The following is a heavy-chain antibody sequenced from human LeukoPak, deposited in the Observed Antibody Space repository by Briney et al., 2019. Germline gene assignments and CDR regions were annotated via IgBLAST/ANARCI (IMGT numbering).Heavy chain of an antibody. V-gene: IGHV3-11*01. J-gene: IGHJ4*02. CDR2: ITSSGSAI. CDR3: ATDIVSTSCDY. D-gene: IGHD5/OR15-5a*01. CDR1: GFTFSDYY. Sequence: GGSLRLSCAASGFTFSDYYMSWIRQAPGKGLEWVSYITSSGSAIYYADSVRGRFTISRDNARNSMFLHMDDLRAEDTAIYYCATDIVSTSCDYWGQGTLVTVSS.